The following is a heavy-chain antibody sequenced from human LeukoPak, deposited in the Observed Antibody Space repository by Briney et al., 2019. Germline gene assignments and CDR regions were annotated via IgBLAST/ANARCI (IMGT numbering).Heavy chain of an antibody. CDR3: ASDSIAADFSEYFQH. V-gene: IGHV4-34*01. CDR1: GGSFSGYY. D-gene: IGHD6-13*01. J-gene: IGHJ1*01. Sequence: PSETLSLTCAVYGGSFSGYYWSWIRQPPGKGLEWIGEINHSGSTNYNPSLKSRVTISVDTSRNQFSLKLSSVTAADTAVYYCASDSIAADFSEYFQHWGQGTLVTVSS. CDR2: INHSGST.